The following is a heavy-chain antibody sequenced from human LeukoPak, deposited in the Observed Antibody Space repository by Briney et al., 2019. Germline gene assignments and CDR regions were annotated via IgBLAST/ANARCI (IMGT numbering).Heavy chain of an antibody. CDR3: ARDVPRPGIAVAGDFDY. Sequence: GGSLRLSCAASGFTFTSYSMNWVRQAPGKGLEWVSVIYSGGSTYYADSVKGRFTISRDNSKNTLYLQMNSLRAEDTAVYYCARDVPRPGIAVAGDFDYWGQGTLVTVSS. D-gene: IGHD6-19*01. V-gene: IGHV3-66*01. CDR2: IYSGGST. J-gene: IGHJ4*02. CDR1: GFTFTSYS.